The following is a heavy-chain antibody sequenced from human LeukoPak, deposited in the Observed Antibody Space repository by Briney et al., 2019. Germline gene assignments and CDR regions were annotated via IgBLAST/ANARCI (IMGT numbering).Heavy chain of an antibody. CDR3: ARAITMVRGVIMGS. Sequence: GGSLRLSCAASGFTFSSYSMNWVRQAPGKGLEWVSSISSCSSYIYYADSVKGRFTISRDNAKNSLYLQMNSLRAEDTAVYYCARAITMVRGVIMGSWGQGTLVTVSS. CDR2: ISSCSSYI. CDR1: GFTFSSYS. D-gene: IGHD3-10*01. J-gene: IGHJ5*02. V-gene: IGHV3-21*01.